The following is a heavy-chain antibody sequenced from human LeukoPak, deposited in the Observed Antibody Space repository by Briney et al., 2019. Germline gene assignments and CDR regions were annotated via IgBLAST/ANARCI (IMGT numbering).Heavy chain of an antibody. CDR3: ARDDLVYSVHHGMDV. V-gene: IGHV4-59*12. CDR2: IYYSGST. CDR1: GGSISSYY. D-gene: IGHD2-15*01. Sequence: SDTLSLTCTVSGGSISSYYWSWVRQPPGMGLEWIGYIYYSGSTKYNPSLKSRVTISVDTSKNQFSLKLRSLTAADTAVYYCARDDLVYSVHHGMDVWGRGITVTVSS. J-gene: IGHJ6*02.